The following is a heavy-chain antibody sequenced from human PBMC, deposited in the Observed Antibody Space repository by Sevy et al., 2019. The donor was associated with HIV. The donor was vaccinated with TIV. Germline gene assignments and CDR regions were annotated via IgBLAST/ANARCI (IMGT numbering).Heavy chain of an antibody. V-gene: IGHV3-7*01. CDR3: ARDGVVTATNWFDP. CDR2: IKQDGTEK. Sequence: GGSLRLSCAASGFTVNSNYMTWVRQAPGKGLEWVANIKQDGTEKYYVDSVKGRFTISRDNAKNSLYLQMNSLRAEDTAVYYCARDGVVTATNWFDPWGQGTLVTVSS. CDR1: GFTVNSNY. J-gene: IGHJ5*02. D-gene: IGHD2-21*02.